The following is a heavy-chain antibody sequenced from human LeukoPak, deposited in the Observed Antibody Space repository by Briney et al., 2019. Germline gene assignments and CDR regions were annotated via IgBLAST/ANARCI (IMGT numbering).Heavy chain of an antibody. CDR1: GFTFNRSW. V-gene: IGHV3-7*01. CDR2: IKEDGGEK. CDR3: AKYGDYLDS. Sequence: GGSLRLSCAASGFTFNRSWMSWVRQAPGKGLEWLASIKEDGGEKYYVDSLKGRITISRDNAKTSLYLQMNSLRVEDTAVYYCAKYGDYLDSWGQGTVVTVSS. D-gene: IGHD4-17*01. J-gene: IGHJ4*02.